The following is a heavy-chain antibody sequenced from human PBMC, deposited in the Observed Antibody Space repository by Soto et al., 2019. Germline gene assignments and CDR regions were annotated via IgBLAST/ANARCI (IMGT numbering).Heavy chain of an antibody. CDR2: INHSGSA. Sequence: QVQLQQSGAGLLKPSETLSLTCAVYGESFSGYIWTWIRQTPGKGLQWIGQINHSGSAIYNPSLKSRVTISVHTSNSQFPPGLSSVTAADTGLYYCARGLITGSHYSGGWYYFDSWGQGTQVTVSS. D-gene: IGHD6-19*01. V-gene: IGHV4-34*01. J-gene: IGHJ4*02. CDR3: ARGLITGSHYSGGWYYFDS. CDR1: GESFSGYI.